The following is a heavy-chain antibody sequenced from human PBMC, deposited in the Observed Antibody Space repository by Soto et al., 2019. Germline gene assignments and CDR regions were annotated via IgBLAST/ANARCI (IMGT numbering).Heavy chain of an antibody. J-gene: IGHJ4*02. V-gene: IGHV3-15*01. CDR1: GLTFRKAW. CDR2: SIGGGGPI. Sequence: DVHLVEAGGGLIGPGGSLRLSCAVSGLTFRKAWLHWVRQAPGQGLEWLGRSIGGGGPIEYAAPGKGRFTISRDDSRNLFYLQMDILKTEDTALYYCTWIQRSLEPYASNVWGQGTLVTVSS. D-gene: IGHD5-18*01. CDR3: TWIQRSLEPYASNV.